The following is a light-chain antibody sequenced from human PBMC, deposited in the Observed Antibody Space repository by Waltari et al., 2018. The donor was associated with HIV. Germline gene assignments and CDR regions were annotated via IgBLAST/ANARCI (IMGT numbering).Light chain of an antibody. V-gene: IGLV1-47*01. J-gene: IGLJ1*01. CDR1: SSNIDNDN. Sequence: QSFLTQPPPASGTPGQTVTIPCSGSSSNIDNDNVYWYHQLPVMTPELLIYKNFLRPSGVPDRFAASKAGTSAALTISGLRSADEADYYCVGWDSSLSAYVFGAGTKVAGL. CDR2: KNF. CDR3: VGWDSSLSAYV.